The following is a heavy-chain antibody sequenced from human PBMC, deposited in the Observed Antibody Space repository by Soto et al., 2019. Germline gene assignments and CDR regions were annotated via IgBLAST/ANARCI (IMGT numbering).Heavy chain of an antibody. Sequence: GGSLRLSCAASGFTFSSSWMHWVRQAPGKGLVWVSRMYSDATSTKYADSVKGRFTISRDNTKNTLYLQMNSLRAEDTAVYYCVRDRGWSQYDYWGPGTLVTVSS. CDR1: GFTFSSSW. CDR3: VRDRGWSQYDY. J-gene: IGHJ4*02. D-gene: IGHD2-15*01. V-gene: IGHV3-74*01. CDR2: MYSDATST.